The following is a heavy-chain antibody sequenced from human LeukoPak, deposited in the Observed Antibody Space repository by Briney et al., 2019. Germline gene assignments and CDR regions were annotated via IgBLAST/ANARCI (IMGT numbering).Heavy chain of an antibody. V-gene: IGHV1-46*01. CDR2: INPSGGST. CDR1: RYTFTSYY. D-gene: IGHD1-14*01. Sequence: ASVKVSCKASRYTFTSYYMHWVRQAPGQGLEWMGIINPSGGSTSYAQKFQGRVTMTRDTSTSTVYMELSSLRSEDTAVYYCARGRSHYYYYYGMDVWGQGTTVTVSS. CDR3: ARGRSHYYYYYGMDV. J-gene: IGHJ6*02.